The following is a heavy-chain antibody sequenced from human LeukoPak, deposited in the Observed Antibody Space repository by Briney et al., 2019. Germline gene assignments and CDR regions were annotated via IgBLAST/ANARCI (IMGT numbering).Heavy chain of an antibody. J-gene: IGHJ6*03. Sequence: GGSLRLSCAASGFTFSSFAMTWVRQAPGKGLEWVSTVSGSAGRTDYADSVKGRFTISRDNLKNTLYLQMNGLRAEDTAVYYCAKNRGHCVDGVCHNYYYMDAWGRGTTVTVSS. CDR1: GFTFSSFA. V-gene: IGHV3-23*01. CDR3: AKNRGHCVDGVCHNYYYMDA. CDR2: VSGSAGRT. D-gene: IGHD2-8*02.